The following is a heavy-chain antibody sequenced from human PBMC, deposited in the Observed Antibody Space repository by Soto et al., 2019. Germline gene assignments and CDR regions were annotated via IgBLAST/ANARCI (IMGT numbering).Heavy chain of an antibody. J-gene: IGHJ6*02. Sequence: ASVKVSCQASGGTFSSDAFSWLRQAPAHGPECMGGFIPPSGTANYAQQFQDRATITADESTNTAYIELSSLTSEHTAVHFCAGGQGNCCGVICYCYHYGLDVWGQGTTVTVSS. CDR1: GGTFSSDA. V-gene: IGHV1-69*13. CDR2: FIPPSGTA. D-gene: IGHD2-15*01. CDR3: AGGQGNCCGVICYCYHYGLDV.